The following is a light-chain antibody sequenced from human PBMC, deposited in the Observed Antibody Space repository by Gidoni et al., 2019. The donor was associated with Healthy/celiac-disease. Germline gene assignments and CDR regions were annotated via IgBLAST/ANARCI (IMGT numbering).Light chain of an antibody. V-gene: IGKV3-11*01. CDR1: QSVSSY. J-gene: IGKJ4*01. Sequence: FVLTQSPATLSLSPGERATLSCRASQSVSSYLAWYQQKPGQAPRLLIYDASNRATGIPARFSGSGSGTDFTLTISSLEPEDFAVYYCQQRSNWPSLTFXGXTKVEIK. CDR3: QQRSNWPSLT. CDR2: DAS.